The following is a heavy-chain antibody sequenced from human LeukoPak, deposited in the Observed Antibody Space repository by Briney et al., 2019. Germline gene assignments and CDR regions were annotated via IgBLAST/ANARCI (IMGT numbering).Heavy chain of an antibody. D-gene: IGHD3-3*01. Sequence: GGSLRLSCAASGFSFSSYAMSWVRQAPGKGLEWVSAISGSGGSTYYPDPVKGRVTISKGNANNTLHLQINIPRAEETAVYYCGTYYDFWSGSKRFDYWGEGSLV. CDR3: GTYYDFWSGSKRFDY. J-gene: IGHJ4*02. CDR2: ISGSGGST. CDR1: GFSFSSYA. V-gene: IGHV3-23*01.